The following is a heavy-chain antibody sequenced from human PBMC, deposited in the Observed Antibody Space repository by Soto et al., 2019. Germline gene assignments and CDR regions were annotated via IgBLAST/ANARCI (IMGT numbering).Heavy chain of an antibody. CDR2: IYYSGNT. D-gene: IGHD3-16*01. V-gene: IGHV4-61*01. J-gene: IGHJ4*02. CDR3: ARVGGAIDY. Sequence: SETLSLRCTVSGGSIGIDHYCWGWIRQSQGKGLEWIAYIYYSGNTNYNPSLRSRVTISVGTSKNQFSLKLSSVTAADTAVYYCARVGGAIDYRGQGTLVTVSS. CDR1: GGSIGIDHYC.